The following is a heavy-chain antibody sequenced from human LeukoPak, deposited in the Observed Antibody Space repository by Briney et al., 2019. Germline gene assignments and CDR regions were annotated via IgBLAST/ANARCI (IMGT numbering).Heavy chain of an antibody. D-gene: IGHD2-15*01. Sequence: ASVKVSCKASGYTFTSYGISWVRQAPGQGLEWMGWISAYNGNTNYARKLQGRVTMTTDTSTSTAYMELRSLRSDDTAVYYCARMYCSGGSCYDDDYWGQGTLVTVSS. CDR1: GYTFTSYG. J-gene: IGHJ4*02. CDR2: ISAYNGNT. V-gene: IGHV1-18*01. CDR3: ARMYCSGGSCYDDDY.